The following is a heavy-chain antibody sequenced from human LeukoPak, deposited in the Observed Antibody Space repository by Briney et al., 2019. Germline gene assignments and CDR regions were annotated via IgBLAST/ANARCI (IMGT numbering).Heavy chain of an antibody. Sequence: GGSLRLSCAASGFTFSSHWMHWVRQVPGEGLVWVLRISSDGRSTAYADSVKGRFTISRDNAKNTLYLQMNSLRAEDTAVYYCTSETVDTSLGIDYWGLGTLVTVSS. CDR2: ISSDGRST. CDR1: GFTFSSHW. V-gene: IGHV3-74*01. CDR3: TSETVDTSLGIDY. J-gene: IGHJ4*02. D-gene: IGHD5-18*01.